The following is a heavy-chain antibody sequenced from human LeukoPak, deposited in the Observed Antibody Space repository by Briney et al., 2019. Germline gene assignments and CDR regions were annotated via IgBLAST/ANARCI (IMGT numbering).Heavy chain of an antibody. CDR1: GFTFSDYY. V-gene: IGHV3-11*04. Sequence: GGSLRLSCAASGFTFSDYYMSWIRQAPGKGLEWVSYISSSGSTIYYADSVKGRSTISRVNAKNSLYLQMNSLRAEDTAVYYCARGPLGYYDSSGYPYYFDYWGQGTLVTVSS. CDR2: ISSSGSTI. CDR3: ARGPLGYYDSSGYPYYFDY. J-gene: IGHJ4*02. D-gene: IGHD3-22*01.